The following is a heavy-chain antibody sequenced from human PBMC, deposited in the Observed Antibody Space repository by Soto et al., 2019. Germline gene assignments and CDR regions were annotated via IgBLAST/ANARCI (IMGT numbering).Heavy chain of an antibody. CDR3: TRDIGGKGAY. V-gene: IGHV3-74*01. Sequence: GGSLRLSCAASGYTFSSYWMHGVRQVPGKGLLWVSRIDEYGTTINYADSVKGRFTISRDNARNTLYLEMNSLRAEDTALYYCTRDIGGKGAYWGPGTLVTVSS. CDR2: IDEYGTTI. D-gene: IGHD3-10*01. J-gene: IGHJ4*02. CDR1: GYTFSSYW.